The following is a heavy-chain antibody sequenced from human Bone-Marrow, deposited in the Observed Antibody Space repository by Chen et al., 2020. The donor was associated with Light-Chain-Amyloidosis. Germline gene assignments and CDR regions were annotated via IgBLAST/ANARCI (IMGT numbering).Heavy chain of an antibody. CDR1: GFDFRRYS. CDR3: ARGEYYFDTSGCFDA. D-gene: IGHD3-22*01. V-gene: IGHV3-7*01. Sequence: EVRLVEAGGGLVQPGGSLRVSCAASGFDFRRYSMTWVRQAPGKGLEWVANIKHDGSAAYYVASVEGRFSISRDNAQNLVYLQMNSLGTEDTAVYYCARGEYYFDTSGCFDAWGQGILVTVSS. J-gene: IGHJ1*01. CDR2: IKHDGSAA.